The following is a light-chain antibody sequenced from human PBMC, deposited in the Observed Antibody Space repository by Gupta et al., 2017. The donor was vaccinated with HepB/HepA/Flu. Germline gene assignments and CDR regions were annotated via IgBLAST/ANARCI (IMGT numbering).Light chain of an antibody. CDR2: KVS. V-gene: IGKV2-30*01. CDR1: QSLVSSDGNTY. CDR3: MQGTHWPLT. J-gene: IGKJ5*01. Sequence: DVVMTQSPLSLPVTLGQPASISCRSSQSLVSSDGNTYLNWFQQRPGQSPRRLIYKVSNRDSGVPDRFSGSGSGTDFTLKISWVEAEDVGVYYCMQGTHWPLTFGPGTRLEIK.